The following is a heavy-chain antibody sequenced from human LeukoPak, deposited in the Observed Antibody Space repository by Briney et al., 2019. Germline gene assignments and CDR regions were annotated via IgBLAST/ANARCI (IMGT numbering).Heavy chain of an antibody. CDR1: GFTVSSNY. V-gene: IGHV3-53*01. D-gene: IGHD2-15*01. Sequence: GGSLRLSCAASGFTVSSNYMSWVRQAPGRGLEWVSVIYSGGSTYYADSVKGRFAISRDNSKNTLYLQMNSLRAEDTAVYYCARMGVGGAFDIWGQGTMVTVSS. CDR3: ARMGVGGAFDI. CDR2: IYSGGST. J-gene: IGHJ3*02.